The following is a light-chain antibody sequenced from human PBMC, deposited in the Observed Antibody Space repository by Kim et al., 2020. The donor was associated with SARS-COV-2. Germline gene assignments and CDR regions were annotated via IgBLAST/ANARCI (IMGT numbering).Light chain of an antibody. Sequence: ETVLTQSPATLSLSPGERATLSCRASQSVVTYLAWYQQKPGQAPRLLIYDASNRATGIPARFSGSGSGTDFTLTISNLEPEDFAVYYCQHRLNWPLTFGGGTKVEIK. CDR3: QHRLNWPLT. J-gene: IGKJ4*01. CDR1: QSVVTY. V-gene: IGKV3-11*01. CDR2: DAS.